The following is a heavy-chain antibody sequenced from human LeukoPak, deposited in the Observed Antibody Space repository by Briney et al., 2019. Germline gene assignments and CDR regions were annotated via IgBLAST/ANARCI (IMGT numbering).Heavy chain of an antibody. D-gene: IGHD2-21*02. CDR2: IGGRDGST. CDR1: GFTFSSYG. Sequence: GGSLRLSCAASGFTFSSYGMSWVRQAPGKGLEWVSAIGGRDGSTYYADSVKGRFTISRDNSKNTLYVQMNSLRAEDTAVYYCAKDKLAYCGGDCPFDYWGQGTLVTVSS. CDR3: AKDKLAYCGGDCPFDY. V-gene: IGHV3-23*01. J-gene: IGHJ4*02.